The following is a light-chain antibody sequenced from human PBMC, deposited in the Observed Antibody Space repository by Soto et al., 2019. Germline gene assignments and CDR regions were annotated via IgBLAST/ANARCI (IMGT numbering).Light chain of an antibody. Sequence: QSALTQPPSASGSPGQSVTISCTGTSSDVGGYNYVSWYQQHPGKAPKLMIYEVSKRPSGVPDRFSGYKSGNTASLTVSGLQAEDEDDYSCSSYAGSNSPFVFGSGTKVTVL. CDR2: EVS. V-gene: IGLV2-8*01. J-gene: IGLJ1*01. CDR3: SSYAGSNSPFV. CDR1: SSDVGGYNY.